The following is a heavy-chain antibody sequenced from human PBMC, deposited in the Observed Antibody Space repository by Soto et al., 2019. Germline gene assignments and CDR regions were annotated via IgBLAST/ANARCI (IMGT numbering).Heavy chain of an antibody. CDR3: ARAEPWLVNWFDP. D-gene: IGHD6-19*01. V-gene: IGHV4-4*07. Sequence: QVQLQESGPGLVKPSETLSLTCTVSGGSISSYYWSWVRQPVGKGLEWIGRIYTSGSTNHNPSLKSRVTMSVATSKNQFSLKLSSVTAADTDVYYCARAEPWLVNWFDPWGQGTLVTVSS. CDR1: GGSISSYY. CDR2: IYTSGST. J-gene: IGHJ5*02.